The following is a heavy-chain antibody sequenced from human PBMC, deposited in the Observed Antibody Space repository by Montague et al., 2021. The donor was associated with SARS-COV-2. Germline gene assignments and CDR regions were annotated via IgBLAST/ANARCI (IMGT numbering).Heavy chain of an antibody. D-gene: IGHD2-15*01. CDR1: GFTFSSYA. J-gene: IGHJ6*02. CDR2: ISYDGSNN. Sequence: SLRLSCAASGFTFSSYAMHWVRQAPGKGLEWVAVISYDGSNNYYADSVKGRFTISRDNSKNTLYLQMNSLRAEDTAVYYCARARGGSYYYGMDVWGQGTTVTVSS. CDR3: ARARGGSYYYGMDV. V-gene: IGHV3-30-3*01.